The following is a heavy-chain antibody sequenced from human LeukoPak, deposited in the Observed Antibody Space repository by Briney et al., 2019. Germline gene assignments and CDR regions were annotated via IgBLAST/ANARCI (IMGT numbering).Heavy chain of an antibody. CDR1: GYTFTSYA. CDR2: LNAGNGNT. Sequence: GASVKVSCKASGYTFTSYAMHWVRQAPGQRPEWMGWLNAGNGNTKYSQKFQGRVTITRDTSASTAYMELSSLRPEDTAVYYCARVQSAYCSSSSCYGGYFDYWGQGTLVTVSS. CDR3: ARVQSAYCSSSSCYGGYFDY. D-gene: IGHD2-2*01. J-gene: IGHJ4*02. V-gene: IGHV1-3*01.